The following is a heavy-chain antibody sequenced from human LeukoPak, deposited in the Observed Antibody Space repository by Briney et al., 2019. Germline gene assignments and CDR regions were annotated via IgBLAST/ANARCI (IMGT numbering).Heavy chain of an antibody. D-gene: IGHD3-10*01. J-gene: IGHJ5*02. CDR2: ISRSGENT. V-gene: IGHV3-23*01. CDR3: AKDRGVHYYGSERGLYNWFDP. Sequence: GGSLRLSCAASGFTFSSYAMNWVRQTPGKGLEWVSGISRSGENTFYADSVKGRFTISRDNSKNTLFQQMNSLRAEDTAVYYCAKDRGVHYYGSERGLYNWFDPWGQGTLVTVSS. CDR1: GFTFSSYA.